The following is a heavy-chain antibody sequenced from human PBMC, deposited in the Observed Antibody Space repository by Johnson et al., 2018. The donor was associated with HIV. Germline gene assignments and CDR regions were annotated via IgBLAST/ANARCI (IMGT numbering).Heavy chain of an antibody. CDR2: INWNGGNT. D-gene: IGHD1-26*01. Sequence: VQLVESGGGVVQPGGSLRLSCAASGFTFSSYGMSWVRQAPGKGLEWVSGINWNGGNTGYADSVKGRFTISRDNAKNSLYLQMSSLRAEDTALYYCARDQGLGGTYSYAFDIWGQGTVVTVSS. CDR1: GFTFSSYG. J-gene: IGHJ3*02. V-gene: IGHV3-20*04. CDR3: ARDQGLGGTYSYAFDI.